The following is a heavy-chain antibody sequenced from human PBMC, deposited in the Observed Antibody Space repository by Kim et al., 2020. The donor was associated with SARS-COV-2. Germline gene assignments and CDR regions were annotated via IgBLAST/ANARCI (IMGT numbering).Heavy chain of an antibody. CDR3: VRGAGFFIDF. D-gene: IGHD3-3*01. Sequence: GGSLRLSCAAYGFTFSSHWMNWVRQTPERGLEWVAIIKEDGSERYYVDSVKGRFTISRDNAENSLYLQMNTLRVEDTAIYYCVRGAGFFIDFWGQGTLVTVSS. CDR2: IKEDGSER. V-gene: IGHV3-7*03. CDR1: GFTFSSHW. J-gene: IGHJ4*02.